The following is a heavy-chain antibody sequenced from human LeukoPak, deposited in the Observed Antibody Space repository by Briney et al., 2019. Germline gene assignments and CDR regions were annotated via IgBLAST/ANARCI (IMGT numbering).Heavy chain of an antibody. CDR3: AKDWIQFNRVFDCFAS. CDR2: IGNTET. V-gene: IGHV3-23*01. D-gene: IGHD5-18*01. CDR1: GFPFETNA. J-gene: IGHJ4*02. Sequence: GGSLRLSCATSGFPFETNAMSWVRQAPGKGLEWVATIGNTETFYANSVTGRFTIYRDNSKNTVTLQMNRLRVEDTAIYYCAKDWIQFNRVFDCFASWGQGTLVTVSS.